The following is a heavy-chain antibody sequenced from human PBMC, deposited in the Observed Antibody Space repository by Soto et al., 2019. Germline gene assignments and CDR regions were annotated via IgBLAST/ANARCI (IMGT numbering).Heavy chain of an antibody. Sequence: HPXGSLRLSCAVSGFIFKNYALNWVRQAPGKGLEWVASITRDGYNKYYADSVKGRFTISRDNSKNTLSLQMTALRVEDSSVYYCTKSSGGSSSVGMDYWGPGTLVTVSS. CDR1: GFIFKNYA. CDR3: TKSSGGSSSVGMDY. J-gene: IGHJ4*02. V-gene: IGHV3-30*04. CDR2: ITRDGYNK. D-gene: IGHD6-6*01.